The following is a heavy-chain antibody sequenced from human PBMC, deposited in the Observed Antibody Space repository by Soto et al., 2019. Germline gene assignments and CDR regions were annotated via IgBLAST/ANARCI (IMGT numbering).Heavy chain of an antibody. CDR1: GYTFTSYA. J-gene: IGHJ3*02. Sequence: QVQLVQSGAEVKKPGASVKVSCKASGYTFTSYAMHWVRQAPGQRLEWMGWINAGNGNTKYSQKFQGRVTITRDTSASTAYMELSSLRSEDTAVYYCARDRAGYSSSFNAFDIWGQGTMVTVSS. V-gene: IGHV1-3*01. D-gene: IGHD6-13*01. CDR3: ARDRAGYSSSFNAFDI. CDR2: INAGNGNT.